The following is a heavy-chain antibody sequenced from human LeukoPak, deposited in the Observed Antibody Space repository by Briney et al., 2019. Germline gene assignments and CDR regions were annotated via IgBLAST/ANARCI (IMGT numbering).Heavy chain of an antibody. CDR3: ASLSTTMIVAN. J-gene: IGHJ4*02. CDR1: GGSISSYY. D-gene: IGHD3-22*01. Sequence: SETLSLTCTVSGGSISSYYWSWIRQPPGRGLEWIGYIYYSGSTNYNPSLKSRVTISVDTSKNQFSLKLSSVTAADTAVYYCASLSTTMIVANWGQGTLVTVSS. CDR2: IYYSGST. V-gene: IGHV4-59*01.